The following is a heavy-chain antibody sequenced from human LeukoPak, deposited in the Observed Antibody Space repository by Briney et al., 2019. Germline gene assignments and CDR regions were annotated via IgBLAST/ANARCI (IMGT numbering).Heavy chain of an antibody. D-gene: IGHD3-22*01. CDR3: ARATYYYDSSGYYLNAFDI. J-gene: IGHJ3*02. V-gene: IGHV4-59*01. Sequence: SETLSLTCTVSGGSISSYYWSWIRQPPGKGLEWIGYIYYSGSTNYNPSLKSRVTISVDTSKNQFSLKLSSVTAADTAVYYCARATYYYDSSGYYLNAFDIWGQGTMVTVSS. CDR2: IYYSGST. CDR1: GGSISSYY.